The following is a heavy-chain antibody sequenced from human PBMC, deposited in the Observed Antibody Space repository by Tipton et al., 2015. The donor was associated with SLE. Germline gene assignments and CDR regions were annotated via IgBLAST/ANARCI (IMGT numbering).Heavy chain of an antibody. CDR2: IYYSGST. V-gene: IGHV4-34*01. CDR3: ARGDPGSSSWYAPPFGY. D-gene: IGHD6-13*01. CDR1: GGSFSGYY. Sequence: TLSLTCAVYGGSFSGYYWSWIRPPPGKGLEWVGSIYYSGSTYYNPSLKSRVTISVDTSKNQFSLKLSSVTAADTAVYYCARGDPGSSSWYAPPFGYWGQGTLVTVSS. J-gene: IGHJ4*02.